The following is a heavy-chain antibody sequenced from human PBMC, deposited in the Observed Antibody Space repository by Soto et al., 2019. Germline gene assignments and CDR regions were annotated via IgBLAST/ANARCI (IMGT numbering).Heavy chain of an antibody. V-gene: IGHV3-15*07. D-gene: IGHD1-20*01. CDR3: TTGAVYGV. J-gene: IGHJ6*02. CDR1: GFSISSAW. CDR2: IKTKIEGETT. Sequence: QLVESGGGLVRPGGSLRLSCSASGFSISSAWMNWVRQAPGKGLEWVGRIKTKIEGETTHYAAPVNGRFTVSRDDSKNMLYLQMNSLKADDTALYYFTTGAVYGVWGQGTTVTVSS.